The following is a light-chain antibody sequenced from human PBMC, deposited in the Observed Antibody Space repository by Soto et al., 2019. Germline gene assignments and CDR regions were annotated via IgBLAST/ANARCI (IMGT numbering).Light chain of an antibody. J-gene: IGLJ2*01. CDR2: NNN. CDR3: AAWDATLNGPV. Sequence: QSVLTQPPSASGTPGQRVTISCSGSSSKIGSNTVSWYQEVPGTAPKLLIYNNNQRPSGVPDRFSGSKSATSASLAINGLQSEDEAAYYCAAWDATLNGPVFGGGTKLTVL. CDR1: SSKIGSNT. V-gene: IGLV1-44*01.